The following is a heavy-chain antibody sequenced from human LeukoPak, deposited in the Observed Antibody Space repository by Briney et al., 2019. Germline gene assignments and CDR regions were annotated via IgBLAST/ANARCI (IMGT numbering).Heavy chain of an antibody. V-gene: IGHV3-21*01. CDR3: ARDLGPAAGTRWFDS. CDR2: ISSSSSYI. CDR1: GFTFSSYS. J-gene: IGHJ5*01. D-gene: IGHD6-13*01. Sequence: GGSLRLSCAASGFTFSSYSMNWVRQAPGKGLEWVSSISSSSSYIYYADSVKGRFTISRDNAKNSLYLQMNSLRAEDTAVYYCARDLGPAAGTRWFDSWGQGTLVTVSS.